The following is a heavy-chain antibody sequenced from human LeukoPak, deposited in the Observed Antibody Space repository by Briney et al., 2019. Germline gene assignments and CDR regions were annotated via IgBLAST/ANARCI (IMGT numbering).Heavy chain of an antibody. CDR3: ASSYSSSSPIDY. CDR1: GGSFSGYY. V-gene: IGHV4-34*01. Sequence: SETLSLTCAVYGGSFSGYYWSWIRQPPGKGLERIGEISHSGSTNYNPSLKSRVTISVDTSKNQLSLKLSSVTAADTAVYYCASSYSSSSPIDYWGQGTLVTVSS. D-gene: IGHD6-6*01. J-gene: IGHJ4*02. CDR2: ISHSGST.